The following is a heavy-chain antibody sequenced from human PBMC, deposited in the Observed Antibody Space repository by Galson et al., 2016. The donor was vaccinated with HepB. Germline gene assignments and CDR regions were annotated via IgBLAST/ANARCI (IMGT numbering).Heavy chain of an antibody. V-gene: IGHV4-59*12. CDR2: IYHLGNT. Sequence: ETLSLTCTVSGASIRRYYWSWIRQSPGKGLEWIGFIYHLGNTDYNPSLESQVTISLDTSKSLFSLIVRSVTAADTAFYYCATITFAHGFDIWGQGAAVTVSS. J-gene: IGHJ3*02. CDR3: ATITFAHGFDI. CDR1: GASIRRYY. D-gene: IGHD3-10*01.